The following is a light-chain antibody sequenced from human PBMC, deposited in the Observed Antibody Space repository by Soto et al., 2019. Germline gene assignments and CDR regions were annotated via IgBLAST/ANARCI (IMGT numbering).Light chain of an antibody. CDR1: QSISNW. CDR2: DAS. Sequence: DIQMTQSPSTLSASVGDRVTITCRASQSISNWLAWYQQKPGKAPNLLIFDASSLESGVPSRFSGSGSGTEFTLTISSLQPDDFGTYYCQQYNSYSPWTFGQGTKV. CDR3: QQYNSYSPWT. J-gene: IGKJ1*01. V-gene: IGKV1-5*01.